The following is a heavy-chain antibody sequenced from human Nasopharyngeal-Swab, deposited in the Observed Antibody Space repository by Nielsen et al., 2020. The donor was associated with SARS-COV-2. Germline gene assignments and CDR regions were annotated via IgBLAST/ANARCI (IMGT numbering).Heavy chain of an antibody. Sequence: ASVKVSCMASGYTFTEEYIHWVRQAPGQGVEWMGRISPYSGGTNYAQKFQGRGTMTRDTSINTAYMELRSGDTAVYYCARTLVSTFDSGTYWTINYWGQGTLVTVSS. D-gene: IGHD3-10*01. CDR3: ARTLVSTFDSGTYWTINY. J-gene: IGHJ4*02. V-gene: IGHV1-2*06. CDR1: GYTFTEEY. CDR2: ISPYSGGT.